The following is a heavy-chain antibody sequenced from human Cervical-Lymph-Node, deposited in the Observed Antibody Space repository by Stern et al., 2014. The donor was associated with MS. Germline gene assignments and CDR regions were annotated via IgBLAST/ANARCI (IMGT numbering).Heavy chain of an antibody. Sequence: DQLVESGPGLVKPSGTLSLTCAVSGDSISSTTWWTWVRQSPGKGLEWIGKIHHSGITDYSPSLKSRVTMSLDTSKNQFSLRLNSVTAADTAMYFCARWRGTGLFDYWGQGAQVTVSS. D-gene: IGHD3/OR15-3a*01. CDR2: IHHSGIT. V-gene: IGHV4-4*02. J-gene: IGHJ4*02. CDR1: GDSISSTTW. CDR3: ARWRGTGLFDY.